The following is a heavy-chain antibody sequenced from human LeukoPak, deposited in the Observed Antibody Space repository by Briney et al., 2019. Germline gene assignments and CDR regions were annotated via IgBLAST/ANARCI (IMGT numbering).Heavy chain of an antibody. CDR3: AKEAYCSSTSCYYYYYYYMDV. CDR2: ISGSGAGT. Sequence: PGGSLRLSWAASGFTFSRYAMSWVRQAPGKGLEWVSGISGSGAGTYYADSVKGRFTISRDNSKNTLYLQMNSLRAEDTAVYYCAKEAYCSSTSCYYYYYYYMDVWGKGTTVTVSS. CDR1: GFTFSRYA. V-gene: IGHV3-23*01. J-gene: IGHJ6*03. D-gene: IGHD2-2*01.